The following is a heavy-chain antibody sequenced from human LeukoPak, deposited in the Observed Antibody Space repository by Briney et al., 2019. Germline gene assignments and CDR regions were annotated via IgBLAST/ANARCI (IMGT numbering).Heavy chain of an antibody. CDR2: IYSGGST. J-gene: IGHJ5*02. D-gene: IGHD3-22*01. Sequence: PGGSPRLSCAASGFTVSSNYMSWVRQAPGKGLEWVSVIYSGGSTYYADSVKGRFTISRDNSKNTLYLQMNGLRAEDTAVYYCARDGSPYYYDSSGYHTWGQGTLVTVSS. CDR1: GFTVSSNY. CDR3: ARDGSPYYYDSSGYHT. V-gene: IGHV3-53*01.